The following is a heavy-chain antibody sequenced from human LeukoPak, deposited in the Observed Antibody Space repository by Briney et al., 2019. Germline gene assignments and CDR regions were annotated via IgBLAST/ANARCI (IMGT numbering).Heavy chain of an antibody. V-gene: IGHV4-34*01. Sequence: KSSETLSLTCAVYGGSFSGYYWSWIRQPPGKGLERIGDINHSGSTNYNPSLKSRVTISVDTSKNKFSLKLSSVTAADTAVYYCARVEKDIVVVPAARWFDPWGQGTLVTVSS. CDR3: ARVEKDIVVVPAARWFDP. J-gene: IGHJ5*02. CDR2: INHSGST. D-gene: IGHD2-2*01. CDR1: GGSFSGYY.